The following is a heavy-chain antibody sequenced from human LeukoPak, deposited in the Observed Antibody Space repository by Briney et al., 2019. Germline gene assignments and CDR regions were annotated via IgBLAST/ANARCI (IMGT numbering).Heavy chain of an antibody. CDR1: GLTFSSHW. CDR3: ARDWSSGWYLGNWFDP. V-gene: IGHV3-30*03. CDR2: ISYDGSNK. J-gene: IGHJ5*02. D-gene: IGHD6-19*01. Sequence: GGSLRLSCAASGLTFSSHWMHWVRQAPGKGLEWVAVISYDGSNKYYADSVKGRFTISRDNSKNTLYLQMNSLRAEDTAVYYCARDWSSGWYLGNWFDPWGQGTLVTVSS.